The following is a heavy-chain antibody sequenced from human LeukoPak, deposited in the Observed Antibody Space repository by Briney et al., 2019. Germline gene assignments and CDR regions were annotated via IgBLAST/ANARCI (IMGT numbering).Heavy chain of an antibody. CDR3: ARDMTTVTTWYYSYYMDV. D-gene: IGHD4-17*01. V-gene: IGHV3-64*01. CDR2: ISSNGGST. Sequence: GGSLRLSCAASGFTFSSYAMHWVRQAPGKGLEYVSAISSNGGSTYYANSVKGRFTISRDNSKNTLYLQMGSLRAEDMAVYYCARDMTTVTTWYYSYYMDVWGKGTPVTVSS. J-gene: IGHJ6*03. CDR1: GFTFSSYA.